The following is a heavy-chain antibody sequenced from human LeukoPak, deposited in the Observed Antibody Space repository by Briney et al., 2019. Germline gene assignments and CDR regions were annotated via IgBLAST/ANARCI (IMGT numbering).Heavy chain of an antibody. Sequence: GGSLRLSCAASGFVFRSYGMNWVRQAPGKGLEWVSSISSSSYIYYADSVKGRFTISRDNAKNSLYLQMNSLRAEDTAVYYCARGSNYYDSSGYQGPYDYWGQGTLVTVSS. V-gene: IGHV3-21*01. CDR1: GFVFRSYG. J-gene: IGHJ4*02. D-gene: IGHD3-22*01. CDR3: ARGSNYYDSSGYQGPYDY. CDR2: ISSSSYI.